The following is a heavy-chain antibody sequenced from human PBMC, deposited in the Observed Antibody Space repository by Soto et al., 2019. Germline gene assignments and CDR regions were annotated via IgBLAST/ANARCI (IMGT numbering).Heavy chain of an antibody. CDR3: ATHPTTVTTSPFDY. Sequence: LGESLKISCKGSGYSFTSYWISWVRQMPGKGLEWMGRIDPSDSYTNYSPSFQGHVTISADKSISTAYLQWSSLKASDTAMYYCATHPTTVTTSPFDYWGQGTLVTVSS. J-gene: IGHJ4*02. CDR1: GYSFTSYW. D-gene: IGHD4-4*01. V-gene: IGHV5-10-1*01. CDR2: IDPSDSYT.